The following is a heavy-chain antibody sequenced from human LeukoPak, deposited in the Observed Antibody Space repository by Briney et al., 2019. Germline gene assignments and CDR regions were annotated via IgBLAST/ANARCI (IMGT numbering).Heavy chain of an antibody. CDR2: IIPIFGTA. J-gene: IGHJ4*02. Sequence: ASVKVSCKASGGTFSSYAISWVRQAPGQGLEWMGGIIPIFGTANYAQKFQGRVTITADKSTSTAYMELSSLRSEDTAVYYCARGNRSGWLRGIDYWGQGTLVTVSS. V-gene: IGHV1-69*06. CDR3: ARGNRSGWLRGIDY. CDR1: GGTFSSYA. D-gene: IGHD6-19*01.